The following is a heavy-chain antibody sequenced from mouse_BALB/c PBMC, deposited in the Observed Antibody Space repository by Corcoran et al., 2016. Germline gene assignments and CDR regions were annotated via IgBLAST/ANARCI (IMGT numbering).Heavy chain of an antibody. CDR1: GYTFTNYG. CDR2: INTYTGEP. V-gene: IGHV9-1*02. CDR3: ARRNTATFAMDY. Sequence: QIQLVQSGPELKKPGETVKISCKASGYTFTNYGMNWVKQAPGKGLKWMGWINTYTGEPTYADDFKGRFAFSLETSASTAYLQINNLKNEDMATYFCARRNTATFAMDYWDQGTSVTVSS. J-gene: IGHJ4*01. D-gene: IGHD1-2*01.